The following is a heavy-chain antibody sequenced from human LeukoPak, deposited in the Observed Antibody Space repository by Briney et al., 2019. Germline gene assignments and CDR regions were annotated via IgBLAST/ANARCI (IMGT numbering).Heavy chain of an antibody. Sequence: PGGSLRLSCAASGFTFSSYAMSWVRQAPGKGLEWMGIIYPGDSDTRYSPSLQGQVTISVDTSIGTAYLQWSSLKASDTAIYYCARQNDFRLDYWGQGTLVTVSS. D-gene: IGHD3-3*01. J-gene: IGHJ4*02. V-gene: IGHV5-51*01. CDR3: ARQNDFRLDY. CDR1: GFTFSSYA. CDR2: IYPGDSDT.